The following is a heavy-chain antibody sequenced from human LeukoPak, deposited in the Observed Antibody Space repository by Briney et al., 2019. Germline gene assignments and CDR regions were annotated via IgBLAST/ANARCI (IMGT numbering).Heavy chain of an antibody. CDR3: ATTQIYSSGWYQGAFDI. CDR2: ISWNSGSI. Sequence: GGSLRLSCAASGFTFDDYAVHWVRQAPGKGLEWVSGISWNSGSIGYADSVKGRFTISRDNAKNSLYLQMNSLRAEDTALYYCATTQIYSSGWYQGAFDIWGQGTMVTVSS. J-gene: IGHJ3*02. D-gene: IGHD6-19*01. CDR1: GFTFDDYA. V-gene: IGHV3-9*01.